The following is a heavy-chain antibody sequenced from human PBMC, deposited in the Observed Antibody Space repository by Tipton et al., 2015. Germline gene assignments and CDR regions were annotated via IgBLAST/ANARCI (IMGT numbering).Heavy chain of an antibody. CDR1: GFTFNNYG. Sequence: SLRLSCAGSGFTFNNYGMHWVRQAPGKGLEWVSVIWHDGGNIFYTDSVKGRFTISRDNSKNTLYLQMNSLRAEDTAVYYCARDGSYYDSSGSYHFYYGMDVWGQGTTVTVSS. CDR2: IWHDGGNI. D-gene: IGHD3-22*01. CDR3: ARDGSYYDSSGSYHFYYGMDV. J-gene: IGHJ6*02. V-gene: IGHV3-33*01.